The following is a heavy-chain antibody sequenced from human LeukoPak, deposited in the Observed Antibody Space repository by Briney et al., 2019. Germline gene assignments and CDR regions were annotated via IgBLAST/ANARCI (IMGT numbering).Heavy chain of an antibody. CDR1: GYTFASYG. V-gene: IGHV1-18*01. CDR3: ARFSSTPKVVPAASGYYFDY. CDR2: ISAYNGNT. D-gene: IGHD2-2*01. Sequence: GASVKVSCKASGYTFASYGISWVRQAPGQGLEWMGWISAYNGNTNYAQKLQGRVTMTTDTSTSTAYMELRSLRSDDTAVYYCARFSSTPKVVPAASGYYFDYWGQGTLVTVSS. J-gene: IGHJ4*02.